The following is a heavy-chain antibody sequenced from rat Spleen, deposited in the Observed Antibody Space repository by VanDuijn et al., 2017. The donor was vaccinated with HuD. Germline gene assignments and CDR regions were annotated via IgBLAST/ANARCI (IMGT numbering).Heavy chain of an antibody. CDR3: ASQHYFDGYYRDY. Sequence: QVHLKESGPGRVQPSQTLSLTCTVSGFSLSRHGVIWVRQPSGKGPEWMGRMWYDGDTAYNSALKSRLSISRDTSKSQVFLKMNNLQTEDTAMYFCASQHYFDGYYRDYWGQGVMVTVSS. CDR2: MWYDGDT. V-gene: IGHV2S61*01. D-gene: IGHD1-12*03. J-gene: IGHJ2*01. CDR1: GFSLSRHG.